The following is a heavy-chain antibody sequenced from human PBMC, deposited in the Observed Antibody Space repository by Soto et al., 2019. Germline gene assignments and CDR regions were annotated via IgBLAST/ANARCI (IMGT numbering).Heavy chain of an antibody. CDR2: IHLNSGGT. Sequence: ASVKVSCKASGYTFTGYYVHWVRQAPGHGLEWLGWIHLNSGGTNYAQGFQGRVTMTRDMSVSTVYMEMTGLSSDDTAVYYCASPRELGYSYFYFFTLDVWGQGTTVTVSS. D-gene: IGHD2-21*01. V-gene: IGHV1-2*02. CDR1: GYTFTGYY. CDR3: ASPRELGYSYFYFFTLDV. J-gene: IGHJ6*02.